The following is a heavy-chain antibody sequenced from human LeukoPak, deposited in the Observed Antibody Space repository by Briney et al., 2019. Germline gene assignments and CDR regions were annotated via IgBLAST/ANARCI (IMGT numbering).Heavy chain of an antibody. D-gene: IGHD6-13*01. J-gene: IGHJ4*02. V-gene: IGHV1-46*01. CDR3: ASDIAAAGTFDY. CDR2: INPSGGST. Sequence: ASVKVSCKASGYTFTSYYMHWVRQAPGQGLEWMGIINPSGGSTSNAQKFQGRVTMTRDTSTSTVYMELSSLRSEDTAVYYCASDIAAAGTFDYWGQGTLVTVSS. CDR1: GYTFTSYY.